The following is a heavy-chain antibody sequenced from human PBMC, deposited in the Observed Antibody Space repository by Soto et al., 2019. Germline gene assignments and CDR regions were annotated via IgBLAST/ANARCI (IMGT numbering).Heavy chain of an antibody. D-gene: IGHD2-15*01. Sequence: EVQLVESGGGLVKPGGSLRLSCSMNWVRQAPGKGLEWVSSISSSSSNIYYADAVKGRFTMSRDNAKNLVYLQMNSLRGEDTAVYYCAGGGGRRGGGYFDLWGRGTLVTVSS. CDR2: ISSSSSNI. CDR3: AGGGGRRGGGYFDL. J-gene: IGHJ2*01. V-gene: IGHV3-21*06.